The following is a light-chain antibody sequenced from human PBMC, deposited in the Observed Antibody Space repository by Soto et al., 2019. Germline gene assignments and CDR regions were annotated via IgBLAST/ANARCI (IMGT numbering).Light chain of an antibody. CDR3: IQHKTYPLT. Sequence: DIQMTQSPSSLSASVGDRVTITCRARQDIRNDLGWYQQKPGKAPKRLIYAASSLQSGVPSRFSGSGYGTEFTLTTSRMQPEDFATYYCIQHKTYPLTFGGGTKVEIK. J-gene: IGKJ4*01. V-gene: IGKV1-17*01. CDR2: AAS. CDR1: QDIRND.